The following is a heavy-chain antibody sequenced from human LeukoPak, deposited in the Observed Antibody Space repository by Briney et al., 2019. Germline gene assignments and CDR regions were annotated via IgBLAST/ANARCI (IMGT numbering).Heavy chain of an antibody. V-gene: IGHV3-23*01. CDR1: GFTFSSYA. D-gene: IGHD3-9*01. Sequence: GGSLRLSCAASGFTFSSYAMSWVRQAPGKGLEWVSAISGSGGSTYYADSVKGRFTISRDNSKNTLYLQMNSLRAEATAVYYCAKDRGLYYDILTGYSYFDYWGQGTLVTVSS. CDR3: AKDRGLYYDILTGYSYFDY. J-gene: IGHJ4*02. CDR2: ISGSGGST.